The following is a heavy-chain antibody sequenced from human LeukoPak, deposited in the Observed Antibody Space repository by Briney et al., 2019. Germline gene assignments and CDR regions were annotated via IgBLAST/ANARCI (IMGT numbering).Heavy chain of an antibody. J-gene: IGHJ4*02. CDR1: GGSFSGYY. CDR2: INHSGST. V-gene: IGHV4-34*01. CDR3: ARHSGAGTGFVY. Sequence: SETLSLTCAVYGGSFSGYYWSWIRQPPGKGLEWIGEINHSGSTNYKPSLKSRLTISIDTSKNQFSLKLSSVTAADTAVYYCARHSGAGTGFVYWGQGTLVTVSS. D-gene: IGHD6-19*01.